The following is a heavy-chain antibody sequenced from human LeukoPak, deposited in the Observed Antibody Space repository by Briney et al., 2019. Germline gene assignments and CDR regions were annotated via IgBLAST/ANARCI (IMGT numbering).Heavy chain of an antibody. J-gene: IGHJ4*02. CDR1: GYTFTSYT. D-gene: IGHD3-22*01. CDR2: INTGNGNT. CDR3: ARDYDSSVSY. V-gene: IGHV1-3*04. Sequence: GASVKVSCKASGYTFTSYTIHWVRQAPGQRLEWMGRINTGNGNTKYSQKFQGRVTITRDTSASTAYMELSSLKSEDTAVYYCARDYDSSVSYWGQGTLVTVSS.